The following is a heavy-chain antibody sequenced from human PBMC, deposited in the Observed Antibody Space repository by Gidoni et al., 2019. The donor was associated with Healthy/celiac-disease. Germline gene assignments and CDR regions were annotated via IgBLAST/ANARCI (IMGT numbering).Heavy chain of an antibody. J-gene: IGHJ2*01. V-gene: IGHV5-51*01. CDR1: GYSFTSYW. Sequence: EQLVRSGAEVKKPGEPAKLPWRGSGYSFTSYWIGWVRQMPGKGLEWMGIIYPGDSDTRYSPSFQGQFTISADKSISTAYLQWSSLKASDTAMYYCARGVGWYFDLWGRGTLVTVSS. CDR3: ARGVGWYFDL. CDR2: IYPGDSDT.